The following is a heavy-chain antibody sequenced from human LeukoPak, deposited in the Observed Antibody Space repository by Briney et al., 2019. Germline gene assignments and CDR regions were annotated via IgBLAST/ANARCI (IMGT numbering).Heavy chain of an antibody. CDR2: INPNSGGT. Sequence: ASVTVSCKASGYTFTGYYMHWVRQAPGQGLEWMGWINPNSGGTNYAQKFQGRVIMTRDTSISTAYMELSRLRSDDTAVYYCARVAGIAVTSRWFGPWGQGTLVTVSS. D-gene: IGHD6-19*01. J-gene: IGHJ5*02. V-gene: IGHV1-2*02. CDR1: GYTFTGYY. CDR3: ARVAGIAVTSRWFGP.